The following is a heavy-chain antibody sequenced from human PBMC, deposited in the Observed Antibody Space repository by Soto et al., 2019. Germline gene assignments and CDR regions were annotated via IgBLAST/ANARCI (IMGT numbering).Heavy chain of an antibody. Sequence: EVQLLESGGGLVQPGGSLRLSCAASGFTFSSYAMSWVRQAPGKGLEWVSAISGSGGTTYYADSVKGRFTISRDSSKNTLYLQMYALRADDTAVYYCAKFCVATVVSSCRPWSFHHGGQGTLVTVSS. J-gene: IGHJ4*02. CDR1: GFTFSSYA. CDR3: AKFCVATVVSSCRPWSFHH. V-gene: IGHV3-23*01. CDR2: ISGSGGTT. D-gene: IGHD6-13*01.